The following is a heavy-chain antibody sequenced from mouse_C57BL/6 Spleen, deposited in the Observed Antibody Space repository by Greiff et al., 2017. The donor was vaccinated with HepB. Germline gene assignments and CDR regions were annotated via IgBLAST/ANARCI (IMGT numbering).Heavy chain of an antibody. Sequence: QVQLQQSGPELVKPGASVKISCKASGYSFTSYYIHWVKQRPGQGLEWIGWIYPGSGNTKYNEKFKGKATLTADTSSSTAYMQLSSLTSEDSAVYYCARDYYGSSPLFAYWGQGTLVTVSA. V-gene: IGHV1-66*01. D-gene: IGHD1-1*01. CDR1: GYSFTSYY. CDR2: IYPGSGNT. CDR3: ARDYYGSSPLFAY. J-gene: IGHJ3*01.